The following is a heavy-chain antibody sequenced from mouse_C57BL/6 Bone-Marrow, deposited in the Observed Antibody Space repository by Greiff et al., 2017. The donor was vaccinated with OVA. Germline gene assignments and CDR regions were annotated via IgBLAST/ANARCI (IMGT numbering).Heavy chain of an antibody. CDR2: IYPRSGNT. J-gene: IGHJ3*01. Sequence: VQRVESGAELARPGASVKLSCKASGYTFTSYGISWVKQRTGQGLEWIGEIYPRSGNTYYNEKFKGKATLTADKSSSTAYMELRSLTSEDSAVYFCARGGLRFAYWGQGTLVTVSA. V-gene: IGHV1-81*01. CDR3: ARGGLRFAY. D-gene: IGHD2-4*01. CDR1: GYTFTSYG.